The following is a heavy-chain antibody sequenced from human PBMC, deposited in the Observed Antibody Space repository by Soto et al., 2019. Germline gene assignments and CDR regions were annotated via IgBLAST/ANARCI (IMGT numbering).Heavy chain of an antibody. V-gene: IGHV4-39*01. J-gene: IGHJ4*02. CDR3: ARHLNYGGNVYFDY. CDR1: GGSISGSTYY. D-gene: IGHD4-17*01. Sequence: PSETLSLSCSVSGGSISGSTYYWGWIPKPPGKGLEWIGSVLSGGSPYYNPSLKSRVTISADTSKNQFSLKLSSVTAEDTAMYYCARHLNYGGNVYFDYWGQGTLVTVSS. CDR2: VLSGGSP.